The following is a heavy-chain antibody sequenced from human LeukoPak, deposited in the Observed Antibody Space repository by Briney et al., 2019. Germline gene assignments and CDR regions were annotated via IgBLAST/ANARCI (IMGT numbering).Heavy chain of an antibody. Sequence: SETLSLTCAVYGGSFSGYYWGWIRQPPGKGLEWIGEINHSGSTNYNPSLKSRVTISVDTSKNQFSLKLSSVTAADTAVYYCARGRNRWQWLYAFAIWGQGTMVTVSS. CDR1: GGSFSGYY. CDR3: ARGRNRWQWLYAFAI. V-gene: IGHV4-34*01. J-gene: IGHJ3*02. CDR2: INHSGST. D-gene: IGHD6-19*01.